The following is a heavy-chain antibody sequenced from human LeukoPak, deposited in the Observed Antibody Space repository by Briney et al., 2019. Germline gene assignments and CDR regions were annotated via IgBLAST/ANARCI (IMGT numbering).Heavy chain of an antibody. CDR3: ARDRRNYYDSSGYYDY. CDR2: IKQDGSEK. V-gene: IGHV3-7*01. CDR1: GFTFRSYG. D-gene: IGHD3-22*01. J-gene: IGHJ4*02. Sequence: PGGSLRLSCAASGFTFRSYGMHWVRQAPGKGLEWVANIKQDGSEKYYVDSVKGRFTISRDNAKNSLYLQMNSLRAEDTAVYYCARDRRNYYDSSGYYDYWGQGTLVTVSP.